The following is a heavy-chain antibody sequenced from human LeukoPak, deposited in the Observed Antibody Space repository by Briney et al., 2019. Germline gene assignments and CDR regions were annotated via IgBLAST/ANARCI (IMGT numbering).Heavy chain of an antibody. J-gene: IGHJ3*02. V-gene: IGHV4-4*02. CDR2: IYHSGST. CDR3: ARGITDGYYYLGAFDI. D-gene: IGHD3-22*01. Sequence: SGTLSLTCAVSGGSISSSNWWSWVRQPPGKGLEWIGEIYHSGSTNYNPSLKSRVTISVGKSKNQFSLKLSSVTAADTAVYYCARGITDGYYYLGAFDIWGQGTMVTVSS. CDR1: GGSISSSNW.